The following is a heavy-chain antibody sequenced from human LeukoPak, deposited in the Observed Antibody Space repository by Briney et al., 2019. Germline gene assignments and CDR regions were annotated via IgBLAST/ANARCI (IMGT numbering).Heavy chain of an antibody. D-gene: IGHD5-18*01. V-gene: IGHV3-30-3*01. J-gene: IGHJ4*02. CDR2: ISYDGSNK. Sequence: PGGSLRLSCAASGFTFSSYAMHWVRQAPGKGLEWVAVISYDGSNKYYADSVKGRFTIFRDNSKNTLYLQMNSLRAEDTAVYYCQGRAMVTNDYWGQGTLVTVSS. CDR1: GFTFSSYA. CDR3: QGRAMVTNDY.